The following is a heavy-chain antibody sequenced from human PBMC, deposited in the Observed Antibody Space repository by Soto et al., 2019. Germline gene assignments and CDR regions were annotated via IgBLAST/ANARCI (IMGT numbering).Heavy chain of an antibody. Sequence: QVQLVESGGGVVQPGRSLRLSCAASGFTFRSYGMHWVRQAPGKGLEWVALSSYDGSNQYYADSVKGRFTISRDDSKNTLYLQMNSLRAEVRAVYYCAKDREHQLVRGWFDPWGQGTLVTVSP. CDR2: SSYDGSNQ. CDR1: GFTFRSYG. D-gene: IGHD6-13*01. J-gene: IGHJ5*02. CDR3: AKDREHQLVRGWFDP. V-gene: IGHV3-30*18.